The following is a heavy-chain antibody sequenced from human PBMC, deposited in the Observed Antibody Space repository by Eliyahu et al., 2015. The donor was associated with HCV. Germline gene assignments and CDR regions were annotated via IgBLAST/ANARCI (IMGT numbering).Heavy chain of an antibody. D-gene: IGHD2-8*01. CDR2: ITSRNVI. J-gene: IGHJ3*01. V-gene: IGHV3-11*01. Sequence: QVQLVESGXGLVXPGGSLXLSXAASGFXFSDFXMTWVRQAPDKGLGWVAYITSRNVIYYTDSVKGRFTISRDNAKNSLYLQMNSLRADDTAMYYCARDNVAPPNVFDLWGQGTMVTVSS. CDR3: ARDNVAPPNVFDL. CDR1: GFXFSDFX.